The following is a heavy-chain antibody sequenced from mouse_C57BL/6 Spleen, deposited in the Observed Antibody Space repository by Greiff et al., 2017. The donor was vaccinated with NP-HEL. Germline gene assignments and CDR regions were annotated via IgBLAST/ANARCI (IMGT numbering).Heavy chain of an antibody. CDR2: IYPGDGDT. CDR3: ARRAQVHYAMDY. D-gene: IGHD3-2*02. J-gene: IGHJ4*01. Sequence: QVQLKQSGPELVKPGASVKISCKASGYAFSSSWMNWVKQRPGKGLEWIGRIYPGDGDTNYNGKFKGKATLTADKSSSTAYMQLSSLTSEDSAVYFCARRAQVHYAMDYWGQGTSVTVSS. CDR1: GYAFSSSW. V-gene: IGHV1-82*01.